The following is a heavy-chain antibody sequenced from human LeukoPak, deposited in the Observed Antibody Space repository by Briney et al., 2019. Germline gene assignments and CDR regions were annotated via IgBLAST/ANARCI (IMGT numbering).Heavy chain of an antibody. J-gene: IGHJ5*02. Sequence: GGSLRLXCAASGFTFASYAMTWVRQAPGKGLEWVSSISADGSTYYADSVKGRFTISRDNSRDTFFLEMNSLRAEDTALYYCVACSSASCYGDRFDPWGQGTLVTVSS. CDR3: VACSSASCYGDRFDP. V-gene: IGHV3-23*01. CDR1: GFTFASYA. D-gene: IGHD2-2*01. CDR2: ISADGST.